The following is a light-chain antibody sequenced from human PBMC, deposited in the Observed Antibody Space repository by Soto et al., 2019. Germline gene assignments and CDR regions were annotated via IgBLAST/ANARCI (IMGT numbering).Light chain of an antibody. CDR2: EVS. Sequence: QSVLTQPASVSGSPGQSITISCTGTSSDVGGYNYVSWYQQHPGKAPKLMIYEVSKRPSGVPDRFSGSKSGNTASLTVSGLQAEDEADYYCSSYTSSISYVFGTGTKVTVL. CDR3: SSYTSSISYV. V-gene: IGLV2-14*01. CDR1: SSDVGGYNY. J-gene: IGLJ1*01.